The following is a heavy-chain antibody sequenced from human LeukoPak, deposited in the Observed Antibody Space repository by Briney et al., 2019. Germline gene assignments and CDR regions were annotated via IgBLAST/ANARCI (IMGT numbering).Heavy chain of an antibody. CDR3: ARVRDYYDSSGYYLDY. CDR2: IYTSGST. J-gene: IGHJ4*02. CDR1: GGSIRSYS. Sequence: SETPSLTCTVPGGSIRSYSWSWIRQTAREGLEWIGRIYTSGSTNYNPSLMSRVTMSVDTSKNQFSLKLSSVTAADTAVYYCARVRDYYDSSGYYLDYWGQGTLVTVSS. V-gene: IGHV4-4*07. D-gene: IGHD3-22*01.